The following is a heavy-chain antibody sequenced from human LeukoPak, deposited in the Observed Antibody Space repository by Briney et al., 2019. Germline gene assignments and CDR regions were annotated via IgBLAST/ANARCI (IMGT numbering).Heavy chain of an antibody. J-gene: IGHJ5*02. D-gene: IGHD2-2*01. CDR2: INHSGST. V-gene: IGHV4-34*01. CDR3: ARGRRGVVVPAARKNWFVP. CDR1: GGSFSGYY. Sequence: SETLSLTCAVYGGSFSGYYWSWIRQPPGKGLEWIGEINHSGSTNYNPSLKSRVTISVDTSKNQFSLKLSSVTAADTAVYYCARGRRGVVVPAARKNWFVPWGQGTLVTVSS.